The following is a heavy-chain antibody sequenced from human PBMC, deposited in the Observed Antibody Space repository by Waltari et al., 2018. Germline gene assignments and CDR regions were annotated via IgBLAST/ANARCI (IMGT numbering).Heavy chain of an antibody. CDR2: INPNSGDT. V-gene: IGHV1-2*06. J-gene: IGHJ5*02. CDR3: ARESAFSTSWYPGFDP. D-gene: IGHD2-2*01. Sequence: QVELVQSGAEVRKPGASVKVSCKASGYSLTSYYMHWVRQAPGLGLEWMGRINPNSGDTNSAPKFQGRVTLTRDTSVNTDFLELRSLTSDDTAVYFCARESAFSTSWYPGFDPWGQGTLVTVAS. CDR1: GYSLTSYY.